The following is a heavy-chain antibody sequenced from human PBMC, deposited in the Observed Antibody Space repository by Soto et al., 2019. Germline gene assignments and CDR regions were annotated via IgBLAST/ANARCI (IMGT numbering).Heavy chain of an antibody. CDR1: GYTFTSYG. D-gene: IGHD4-4*01. CDR3: ARADYTAGYFDL. J-gene: IGHJ2*01. CDR2: ISAYNGNT. Sequence: ASVKVSCKASGYTFTSYGISWVRKAPGQGLEWMGWISAYNGNTNYAQKLQGRVTMTTDTSTSTAYMELRSLRSDDTAVYYCARADYTAGYFDLWGRGTLVTVSS. V-gene: IGHV1-18*04.